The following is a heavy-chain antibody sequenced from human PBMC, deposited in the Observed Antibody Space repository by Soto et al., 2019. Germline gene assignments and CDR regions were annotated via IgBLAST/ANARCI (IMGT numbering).Heavy chain of an antibody. J-gene: IGHJ6*04. CDR1: GFTFSIYA. V-gene: IGHV3-23*01. CDR3: ATWSVRYFDWTYFSSGMDV. Sequence: PGGSLRLSCAASGFTFSIYAMSWVRQAPGKGLEWVSAISGSGGSTYYADSVKGRFTISRDNSKDTLYLQMNSLRAEDTAVYYCATWSVRYFDWTYFSSGMDVWGIGTTVTVAS. D-gene: IGHD3-9*01. CDR2: ISGSGGST.